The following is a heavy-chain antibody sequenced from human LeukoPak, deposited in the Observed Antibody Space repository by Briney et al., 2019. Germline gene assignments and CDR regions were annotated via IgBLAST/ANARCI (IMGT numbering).Heavy chain of an antibody. D-gene: IGHD4-23*01. CDR2: IYYSGST. Sequence: KASQTLSLTCTVSGGSISSGGYYWRWIRQHPGKGLEWIGYIYYSGSTYYNPSLKSRVTISVDTSKNQFSLKLSSVTAADTAVYYCARGDYGGNEYYFDYWGQGTLVTVSS. J-gene: IGHJ4*02. CDR1: GGSISSGGYY. V-gene: IGHV4-31*03. CDR3: ARGDYGGNEYYFDY.